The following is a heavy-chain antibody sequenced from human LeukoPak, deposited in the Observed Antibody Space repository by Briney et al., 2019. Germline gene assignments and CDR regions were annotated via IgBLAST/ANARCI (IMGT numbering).Heavy chain of an antibody. CDR1: GGSISSYY. Sequence: SETLSLTCTVSGGSISSYYWSWIRQPPGKGLEWIGYIYYSGSTNYNPSLKSRVTISVAPSKNQFSLKLSSVTAADTAVYYCARDRSSSGVFFDYWGQGTLVTVSS. CDR2: IYYSGST. CDR3: ARDRSSSGVFFDY. V-gene: IGHV4-59*01. J-gene: IGHJ4*02. D-gene: IGHD6-19*01.